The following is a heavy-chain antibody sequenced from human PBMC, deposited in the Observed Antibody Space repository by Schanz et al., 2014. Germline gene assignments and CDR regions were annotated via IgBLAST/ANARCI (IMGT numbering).Heavy chain of an antibody. D-gene: IGHD5-12*01. CDR3: ARDLTVDTGYVVHYYYYGMDV. CDR2: VIPILGVT. CDR1: GGTFSTYP. Sequence: QVQLVQSGAEVKKPGSSMKVSCKASGGTFSTYPINWLRQAPGQGLEWMGRVIPILGVTHYAQKFQGRVTITRDTSASTAYMELTSLRSEDTAVYFCARDLTVDTGYVVHYYYYGMDVWGQGTTVTVSS. J-gene: IGHJ6*02. V-gene: IGHV1-69*04.